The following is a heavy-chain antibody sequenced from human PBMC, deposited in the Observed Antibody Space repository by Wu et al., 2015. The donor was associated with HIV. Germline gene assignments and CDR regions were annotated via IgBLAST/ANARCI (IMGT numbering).Heavy chain of an antibody. J-gene: IGHJ4*02. CDR3: AREQDTRGNSGWQTFDY. D-gene: IGHD6-19*01. CDR2: ISAYNGHT. CDR1: GFVFITYG. V-gene: IGHV1-18*04. Sequence: QVQPVQSGAEVKKPGASVKVSCKTSGFVFITYGIGWVRQAPGQGLEWMGWISAYNGHTNYAQKFQDRITMTTDTSTRTAYMELRTLRFDDTAVYYCAREQDTRGNSGWQTFDYWGQGTLVTVSS.